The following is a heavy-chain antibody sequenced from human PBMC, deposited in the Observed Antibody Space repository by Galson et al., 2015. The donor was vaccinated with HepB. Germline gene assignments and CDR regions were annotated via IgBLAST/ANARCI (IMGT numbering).Heavy chain of an antibody. Sequence: SVKVSCKASGYTFSAFYIHWVRQAPGEGLEWMGRINPNSGDSDYARRFQGRVTMTRDTSISTAYMDLSSLTSDDTAVYYCAAMPGTYSKFYYTDVWGKGTTVTVAS. J-gene: IGHJ6*03. CDR1: GYTFSAFY. CDR3: AAMPGTYSKFYYTDV. D-gene: IGHD2-21*01. CDR2: INPNSGDS. V-gene: IGHV1-2*06.